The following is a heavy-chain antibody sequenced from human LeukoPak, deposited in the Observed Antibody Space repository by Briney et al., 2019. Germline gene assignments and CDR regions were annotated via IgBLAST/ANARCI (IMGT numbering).Heavy chain of an antibody. J-gene: IGHJ4*02. D-gene: IGHD3-3*01. CDR2: IIPIFGTA. V-gene: IGHV1-69*13. CDR3: ATDSSLEYLLYFDS. Sequence: SVKVSCKASGGTFSSYAISWVRQAPGQGLEWMGGIIPIFGTANYAQKFQGRVTITADESTSTAYMELSSLRSEDTAVYYCATDSSLEYLLYFDSWGQGTLVTVSS. CDR1: GGTFSSYA.